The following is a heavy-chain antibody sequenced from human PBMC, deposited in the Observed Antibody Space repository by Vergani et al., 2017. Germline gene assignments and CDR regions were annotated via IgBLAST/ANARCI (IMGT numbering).Heavy chain of an antibody. D-gene: IGHD5-12*01. V-gene: IGHV1-2*02. CDR1: GGTFTSYA. CDR3: ARIGRRLNGYDSGLDY. J-gene: IGHJ4*02. CDR2: INPNSGGT. Sequence: QVQLVQSGAEVKKPGSSVKVSCKASGGTFTSYAMNWVRQAPGQGLEWMGWINPNSGGTNYAQKFQGRVTMTRDTSISTAYMELSRLRSDDTAVYYCARIGRRLNGYDSGLDYWGQGTLVTVSS.